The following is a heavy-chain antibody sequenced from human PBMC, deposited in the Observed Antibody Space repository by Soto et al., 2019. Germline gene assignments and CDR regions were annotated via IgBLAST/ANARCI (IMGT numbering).Heavy chain of an antibody. J-gene: IGHJ4*02. CDR2: INPNSGGT. D-gene: IGHD4-17*01. CDR3: ASVPSYDYGDSREFDY. Sequence: QVQLVQSGAEVKKPGASVKVSCKASGYTFTGYYMHWVRQAPGQGLEWMGWINPNSGGTNYAQKFQGWVTMTRDTSISIAYMELSRLRSDDTAVYYCASVPSYDYGDSREFDYWGQGTLVTVSS. CDR1: GYTFTGYY. V-gene: IGHV1-2*04.